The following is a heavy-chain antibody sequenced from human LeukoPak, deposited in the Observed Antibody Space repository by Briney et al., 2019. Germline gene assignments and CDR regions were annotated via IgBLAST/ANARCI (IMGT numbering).Heavy chain of an antibody. Sequence: GGSLRLSCAASGFTFSSYWMSWVRQAPGKGLEWVANIKQDGSEKYYVDSVKGRFTTSRDNAKNSLYLQMNSLRAEDTAVYYCARESYGSGSYYYFDYWGQGTLVTVSS. CDR2: IKQDGSEK. J-gene: IGHJ4*02. V-gene: IGHV3-7*03. CDR1: GFTFSSYW. D-gene: IGHD3-10*01. CDR3: ARESYGSGSYYYFDY.